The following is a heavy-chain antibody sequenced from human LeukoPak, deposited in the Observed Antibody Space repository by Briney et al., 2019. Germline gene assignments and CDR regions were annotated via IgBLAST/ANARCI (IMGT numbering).Heavy chain of an antibody. CDR1: GFTFSSYS. D-gene: IGHD1-26*01. CDR2: ISYDGSNK. V-gene: IGHV3-30*03. CDR3: ATRVGADFDY. J-gene: IGHJ4*02. Sequence: PGGSLRLSCAASGFTFSSYSMNWVRQAPGKGLEWVALISYDGSNKYYADSVKGRFTISRDNSKNTLYLQMNSLRAEDTAVYYCATRVGADFDYWGQGTLVTVSS.